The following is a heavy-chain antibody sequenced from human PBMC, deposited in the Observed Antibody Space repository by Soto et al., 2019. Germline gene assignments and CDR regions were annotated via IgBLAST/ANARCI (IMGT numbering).Heavy chain of an antibody. V-gene: IGHV3-21*01. CDR1: GFTFSSYS. CDR2: ISSSSYI. J-gene: IGHJ4*02. D-gene: IGHD1-26*01. CDR3: ARGDGGSYYYGY. Sequence: GGSLRLSCAASGFTFSSYSMNWVRQAPGKGLEWVSSISSSSYIYYADSVKGRFTISRDNAKNSLYLQMNSLRAEDTAVYYCARGDGGSYYYGYWGKGTLVTVSS.